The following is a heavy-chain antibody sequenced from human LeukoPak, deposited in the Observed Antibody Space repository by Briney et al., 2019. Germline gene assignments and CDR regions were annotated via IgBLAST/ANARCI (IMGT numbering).Heavy chain of an antibody. V-gene: IGHV4-34*01. Sequence: PSETLSLTCAVYGGSFSGYYWRWIRQTPGKGLEWIGEINHSGTTNYNPSLKSRVTISVDTSKNQFSLELSSVTAADTAVYYCARLLPYCSEGICYFWEYFDSWGQGTLVTVSS. D-gene: IGHD2-15*01. CDR2: INHSGTT. CDR1: GGSFSGYY. CDR3: ARLLPYCSEGICYFWEYFDS. J-gene: IGHJ4*02.